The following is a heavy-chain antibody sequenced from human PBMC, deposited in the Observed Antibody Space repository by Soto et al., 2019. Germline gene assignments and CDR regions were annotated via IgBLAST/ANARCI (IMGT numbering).Heavy chain of an antibody. CDR1: GYTFTSYG. J-gene: IGHJ5*01. V-gene: IGHV1-18*01. Sequence: GASVKVSCKASGYTFTSYGISWVRQAPGQGLEWMGWISAYNGNTNYAQKLQGRVTMTTDTSTSTAYMELRSLRSDDTAVYYCARVLWSGDHGVNWFASWGQGTLDTGSS. D-gene: IGHD3-3*01. CDR3: ARVLWSGDHGVNWFAS. CDR2: ISAYNGNT.